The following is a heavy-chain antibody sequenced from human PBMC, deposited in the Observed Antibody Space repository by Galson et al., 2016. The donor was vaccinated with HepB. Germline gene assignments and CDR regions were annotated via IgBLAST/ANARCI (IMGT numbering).Heavy chain of an antibody. D-gene: IGHD1-26*01. CDR2: LSHDGDYI. CDR1: GXSFNDYV. V-gene: IGHV3-74*01. Sequence: RLSXAASGXSFNDYVXHWVRXAPGKGLVXXXRLSHDGDYISYADSVKGRFTISRDNTKNTLFLQMKSLGDGDTSVYYCVGDVSYKTYYWGRATLVTLSS. J-gene: IGHJ4*01. CDR3: VGDVSYKTYY.